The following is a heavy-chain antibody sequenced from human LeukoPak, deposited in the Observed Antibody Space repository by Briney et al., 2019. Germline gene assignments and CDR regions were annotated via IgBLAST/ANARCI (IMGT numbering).Heavy chain of an antibody. CDR3: ARGLRTYSSGIDY. Sequence: PSETLSLTCNVSGGSISRSTYYWGWIRQPPGKGLEWIGNIYSSGSTYYDPSLKRRVTISVDTSKNQFSLQLNSVTAADTAVYFCARGLRTYSSGIDYWGQGALVTVSS. CDR1: GGSISRSTYY. D-gene: IGHD6-19*01. J-gene: IGHJ4*02. V-gene: IGHV4-39*07. CDR2: IYSSGST.